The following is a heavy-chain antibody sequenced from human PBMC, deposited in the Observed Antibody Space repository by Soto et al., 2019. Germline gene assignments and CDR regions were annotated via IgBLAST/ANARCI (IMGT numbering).Heavy chain of an antibody. J-gene: IGHJ6*02. CDR1: GFTFSSYS. CDR2: ISSSSSYI. D-gene: IGHD5-18*01. CDR3: ARGLSRRGYSYGCNYGVDV. V-gene: IGHV3-21*01. Sequence: PGGSLRLSCAASGFTFSSYSMNWVRQAPGQGLEWVSSISSSSSYIYYADSVKGRFTISRDNAKNSLYLQMNSLRAEDTAVYYCARGLSRRGYSYGCNYGVDVWGQGTTVTSP.